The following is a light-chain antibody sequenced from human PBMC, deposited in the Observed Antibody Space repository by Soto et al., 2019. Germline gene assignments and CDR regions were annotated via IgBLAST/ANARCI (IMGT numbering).Light chain of an antibody. CDR3: CSHAGTYSWV. V-gene: IGLV2-11*01. CDR2: DVS. Sequence: QSALTQPRSVSGSPGQSVIISCNGSTSDVSGYNFVSWYQLHPGKAPKLIIYDVSRRPSGVPDRFSGSKSGYTASLTISGLQSEDEADYYCCSHAGTYSWVFGGGTKLTVL. J-gene: IGLJ3*02. CDR1: TSDVSGYNF.